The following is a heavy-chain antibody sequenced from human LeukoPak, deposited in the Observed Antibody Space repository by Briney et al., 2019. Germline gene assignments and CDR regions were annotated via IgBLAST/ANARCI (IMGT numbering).Heavy chain of an antibody. CDR1: GGTFSSYT. V-gene: IGHV1-69*02. J-gene: IGHJ5*02. CDR3: ARGYCSSTSCPPEFDP. CDR2: IIPILRIA. Sequence: SAKVSCKASGGTFSSYTISWVRQAPGHGLEWMGRIIPILRIANYAQKFQGRVTITADKSTSTAYMELSSLRSEDTAVYYCARGYCSSTSCPPEFDPWGQGTLVTVSS. D-gene: IGHD2-2*01.